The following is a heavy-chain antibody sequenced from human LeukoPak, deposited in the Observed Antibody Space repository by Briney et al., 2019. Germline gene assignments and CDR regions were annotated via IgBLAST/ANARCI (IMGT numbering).Heavy chain of an antibody. D-gene: IGHD2-8*02. CDR1: GYTFTGYY. Sequence: ASVKVSCKASGYTFTGYYMHWVRQAPGQGLEWMGWINPNSGGTNYAQKFQGRVTMTRDTSISTAYMELSRLRSDDTAVYYCAALRWAASPRPSYWWYFDLWGRGTLVTVSS. CDR2: INPNSGGT. J-gene: IGHJ2*01. V-gene: IGHV1-2*02. CDR3: AALRWAASPRPSYWWYFDL.